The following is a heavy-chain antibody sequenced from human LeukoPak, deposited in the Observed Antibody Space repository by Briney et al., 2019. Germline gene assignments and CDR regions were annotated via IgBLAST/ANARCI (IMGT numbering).Heavy chain of an antibody. CDR1: GGSISSHY. CDR3: ARALEVTDAFDI. CDR2: IYYSGST. V-gene: IGHV4-59*11. D-gene: IGHD4-23*01. Sequence: SETLSLTCTASGGSISSHYWSWIRQPPGKGLEWIGYIYYSGSTNYNPSLKSRVTISVDTSKNQFSLKLSSVTAADTAVYYCARALEVTDAFDIWGQGTMATVSS. J-gene: IGHJ3*02.